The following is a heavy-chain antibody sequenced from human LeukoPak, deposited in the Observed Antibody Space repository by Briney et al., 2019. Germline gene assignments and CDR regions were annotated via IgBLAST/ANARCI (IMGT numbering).Heavy chain of an antibody. CDR3: AKTEGELLPYWYFDL. J-gene: IGHJ2*01. CDR1: GGSFSGYY. CDR2: INHSGST. V-gene: IGHV4-34*01. D-gene: IGHD1-26*01. Sequence: SETLSLTRAVYGGSFSGYYWSWIRQPPGKGLEWIGEINHSGSTNYNPSLKSRVTISVDTSKNQFSLKLSSVTAADTAMYYCAKTEGELLPYWYFDLWGRGTLVTVSS.